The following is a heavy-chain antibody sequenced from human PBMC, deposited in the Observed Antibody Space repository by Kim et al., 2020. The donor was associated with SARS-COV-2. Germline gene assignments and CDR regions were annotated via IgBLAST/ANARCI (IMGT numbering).Heavy chain of an antibody. CDR3: ARGSRQLVLDYMDI. CDR1: GFSFSSYS. V-gene: IGHV3-64*01. J-gene: IGHJ6*03. D-gene: IGHD6-6*01. Sequence: GGSLRLSCAASGFSFSSYSIHWVHQAPGRGLEYVSTISANGGVTHYANSVKGRFTISRDNSKNTVYLQMGSLRAEDMALYYCARGSRQLVLDYMDIWG. CDR2: ISANGGVT.